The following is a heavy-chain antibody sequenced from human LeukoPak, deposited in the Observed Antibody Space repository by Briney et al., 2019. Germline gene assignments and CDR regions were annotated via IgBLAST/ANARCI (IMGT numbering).Heavy chain of an antibody. CDR1: GFTFNNHA. CDR2: ISGSGGRL. Sequence: GSLRLSCAGSGFTFNNHAMSWVRLAPGKGLEWVAGISGSGGRLFHADSVKGRFTISRDNSKNTLYLEMNGLRAEDTAIYYCAKDGSDIYVRGAFDMWGQGTMVTVSS. V-gene: IGHV3-23*01. CDR3: AKDGSDIYVRGAFDM. D-gene: IGHD1-26*01. J-gene: IGHJ3*02.